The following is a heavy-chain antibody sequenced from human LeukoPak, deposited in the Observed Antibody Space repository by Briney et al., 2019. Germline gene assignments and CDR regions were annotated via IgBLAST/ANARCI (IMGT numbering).Heavy chain of an antibody. CDR2: INSDATST. D-gene: IGHD6-13*01. J-gene: IGHJ4*02. CDR3: ARDYSRSWYPDY. V-gene: IGHV3-74*01. Sequence: PGGSLRLSCAASGFTFSSYWMHWVRQAPGKGLVWVSRINSDATSTSYADSVKGRFTISRDNAKNTLYLQMNSLRGEGTAVYYCARDYSRSWYPDYWGQGTLVTVSS. CDR1: GFTFSSYW.